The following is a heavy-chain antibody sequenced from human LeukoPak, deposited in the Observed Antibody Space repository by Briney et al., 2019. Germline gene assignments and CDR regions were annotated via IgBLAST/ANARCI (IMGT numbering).Heavy chain of an antibody. CDR1: GGSISIITYY. CDR3: ARGGDYGMDV. CDR2: VYYSGST. Sequence: SETLSLTWTVSGGSISIITYYWGWIREPPGKGLEWIGTVYYSGSTYYNPSLKSRVTISVDTSKNQFSLKLSSVTAADTAVYYCARGGDYGMDVWGKGTTVTISS. J-gene: IGHJ6*04. D-gene: IGHD3-16*01. V-gene: IGHV4-39*07.